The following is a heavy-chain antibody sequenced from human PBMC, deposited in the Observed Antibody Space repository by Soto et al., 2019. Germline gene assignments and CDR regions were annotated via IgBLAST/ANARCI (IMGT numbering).Heavy chain of an antibody. CDR3: ARDCRGGSCYPGMDV. J-gene: IGHJ6*02. CDR2: ISSSGYI. V-gene: IGHV3-21*01. CDR1: GFNFNSYT. Sequence: EVQLVESGGGLVKPGGSLRLSCAASGFNFNSYTINWVRQAPGKRLEWLSSISSSGYIFSTDSVRGRFTISRDTAKNSVYLQIDSLRAEDTAVYFCARDCRGGSCYPGMDVWGQGTTVTVSS. D-gene: IGHD2-15*01.